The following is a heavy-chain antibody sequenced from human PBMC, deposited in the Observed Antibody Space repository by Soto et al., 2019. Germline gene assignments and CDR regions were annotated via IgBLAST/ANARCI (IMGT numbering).Heavy chain of an antibody. CDR2: IYYSGSA. CDR1: GDSVTSVSDY. D-gene: IGHD3-10*01. J-gene: IGHJ6*02. Sequence: QVQLQESGPGLVKPSETLSLTCTVSGDSVTSVSDYWSWIRQPPGKGLEWIGYIYYSGSADYNPSLVRRVTISIDTSKNQFALKLTSVTAADTAVYYCARGVGFGYYYYHMDLWGQGTTVTVSS. V-gene: IGHV4-61*01. CDR3: ARGVGFGYYYYHMDL.